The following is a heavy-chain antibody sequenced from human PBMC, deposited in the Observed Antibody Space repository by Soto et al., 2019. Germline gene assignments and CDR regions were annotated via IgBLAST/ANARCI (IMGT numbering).Heavy chain of an antibody. Sequence: PSQTLSLTCAISGDSVSSNSVVWNWIRQSPSRGLEWLGRTYYRSKWFYEYAVSEKSRIAINPDTSKNQFSLKLSSVTAADTAVYYCARDENWFDPWGQGTLVTVSS. CDR2: TYYRSKWFY. J-gene: IGHJ5*02. CDR1: GDSVSSNSVV. CDR3: ARDENWFDP. V-gene: IGHV6-1*01.